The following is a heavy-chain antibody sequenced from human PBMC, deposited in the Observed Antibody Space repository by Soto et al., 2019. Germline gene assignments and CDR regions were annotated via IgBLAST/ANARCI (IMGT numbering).Heavy chain of an antibody. CDR1: GFSLSTSGVA. CDR2: IYWDDDR. J-gene: IGHJ4*02. CDR3: PHRTVARPGVFDY. D-gene: IGHD3-10*01. V-gene: IGHV2-5*02. Sequence: QITLKESGPTLVKPTQTLTLTCTFFGFSLSTSGVAVGWVRQPPGKALEWLALIYWDDDRRHSPSLKSRLTINKDTSKNQVVLIMTNMDPVDTATYYCPHRTVARPGVFDYWGQGTLVTVSS.